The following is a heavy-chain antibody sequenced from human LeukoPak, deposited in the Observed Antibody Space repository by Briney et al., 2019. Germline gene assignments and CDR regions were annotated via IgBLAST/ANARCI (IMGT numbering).Heavy chain of an antibody. CDR1: GFTFSSYE. V-gene: IGHV3-48*03. Sequence: GGSLGLSCAASGFTFSSYEMNWVRQAPGKGLEWVSYISSSGSTIYYADSVKGRFTISRDNAKNSLYLQMNSLRAEDTAVYYCARDLRSVVPAANGAYYYYGMDVWGQGTTVTVSS. CDR3: ARDLRSVVPAANGAYYYYGMDV. J-gene: IGHJ6*02. D-gene: IGHD2-2*01. CDR2: ISSSGSTI.